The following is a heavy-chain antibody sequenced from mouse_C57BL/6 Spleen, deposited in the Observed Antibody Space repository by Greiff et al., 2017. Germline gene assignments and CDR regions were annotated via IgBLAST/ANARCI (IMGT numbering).Heavy chain of an antibody. D-gene: IGHD2-4*01. V-gene: IGHV1-82*01. CDR3: ALIYYDYDEVWAY. CDR1: GYAFSSSW. J-gene: IGHJ3*01. CDR2: MYPGDGDT. Sequence: VQLQQSGPELVKPGASVKISCKASGYAFSSSWMNWVKQRPGKGLEWIGRMYPGDGDTNYNGKFKGKATLTADKSSSTAYMQLSSLTSEDSAVYFCALIYYDYDEVWAYWGQGTLVTVSA.